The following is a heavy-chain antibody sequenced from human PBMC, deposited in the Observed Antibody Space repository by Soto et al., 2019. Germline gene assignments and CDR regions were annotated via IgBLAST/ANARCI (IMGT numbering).Heavy chain of an antibody. V-gene: IGHV3-23*01. CDR1: GFTFSSYA. CDR2: ISGSGGST. J-gene: IGHJ2*01. D-gene: IGHD3-10*01. Sequence: PGGFLRLSCAASGFTFSSYAMRWVRQAPGKGLEWVSAISGSGGSTYYADSVKGRFTISRDNSKNTLYLQMNSLRAEDTAVYYCAKDLPGYYGSGSYYSYWYFDLWGRGTLVTVS. CDR3: AKDLPGYYGSGSYYSYWYFDL.